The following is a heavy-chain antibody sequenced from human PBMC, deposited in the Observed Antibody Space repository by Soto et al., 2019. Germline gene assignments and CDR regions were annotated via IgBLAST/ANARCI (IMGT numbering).Heavy chain of an antibody. D-gene: IGHD3-3*01. CDR1: GGSISSGGYY. J-gene: IGHJ2*01. Sequence: SQTLSLTCTVSGGSISSGGYYWSWIRQHPGKGLEWIGYIYYSGSTYYNPSLKSRVTISVDTSKNQFSLKLSSVTAADTAVYYCARVETIFGVVTYTHWYFDLWGRGTLVTVSS. CDR2: IYYSGST. V-gene: IGHV4-31*03. CDR3: ARVETIFGVVTYTHWYFDL.